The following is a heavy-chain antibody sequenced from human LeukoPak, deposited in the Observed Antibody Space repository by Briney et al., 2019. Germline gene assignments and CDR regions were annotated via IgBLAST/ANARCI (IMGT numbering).Heavy chain of an antibody. CDR2: IYYSGST. Sequence: PSETLSLTCTVSGGSISSYYWSWIRQPPGKGLEWIGYIYYSGSTNYNPSLKSRVTISVDTSKNQFSLKLSSVTATDTAVYYCARVEDYYFDYWGQGALVTVSS. J-gene: IGHJ4*02. D-gene: IGHD2-15*01. CDR3: ARVEDYYFDY. V-gene: IGHV4-59*12. CDR1: GGSISSYY.